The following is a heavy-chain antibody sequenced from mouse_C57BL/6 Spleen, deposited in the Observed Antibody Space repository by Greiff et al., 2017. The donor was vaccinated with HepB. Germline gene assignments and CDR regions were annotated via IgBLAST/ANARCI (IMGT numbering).Heavy chain of an antibody. D-gene: IGHD3-2*02. Sequence: VQLKQPGAELVKPGASVKLSCKASGYTFTSYWMHWVKQRPGQGLEWIGMIHPNSGSTNYNEKFKSKATLTVDKSSSTAYMQLSSLTSEDSAVYYCARSITAQATGYWGEGTTLTVSS. CDR1: GYTFTSYW. CDR2: IHPNSGST. V-gene: IGHV1-64*01. CDR3: ARSITAQATGY. J-gene: IGHJ2*01.